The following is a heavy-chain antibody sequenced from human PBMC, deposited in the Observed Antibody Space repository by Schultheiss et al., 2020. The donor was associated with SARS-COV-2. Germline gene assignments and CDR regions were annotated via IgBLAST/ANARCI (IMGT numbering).Heavy chain of an antibody. J-gene: IGHJ6*02. CDR3: ARDASYYDFWSGYYYYYYYGMDV. CDR2: ISSSGSTI. Sequence: GESLKISCAASGFTFDDYAMHWVRQAPGKGLEWVSYISSSGSTIYYADSVKGRFTISRDNAKNSLYLQMNSLRAEDTAVYYCARDASYYDFWSGYYYYYYYGMDVWGQGTTVTVSS. V-gene: IGHV3-48*03. CDR1: GFTFDDYA. D-gene: IGHD3-3*01.